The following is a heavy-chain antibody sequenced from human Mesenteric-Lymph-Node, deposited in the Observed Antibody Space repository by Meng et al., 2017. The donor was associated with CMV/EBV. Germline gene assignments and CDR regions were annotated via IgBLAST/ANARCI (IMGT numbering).Heavy chain of an antibody. J-gene: IGHJ4*02. CDR2: ISGSGGST. D-gene: IGHD2-15*01. CDR3: TKRETVVAEDY. CDR1: GFAFSSYA. Sequence: GESLKISCEASGFAFSSYAMSWVRQAPGKGLEWVSAISGSGGSTYYADSVKGRFTISRDNSKNTLYLQMNSLRAEDTAVYYCTKRETVVAEDYWGQGTLVTVSS. V-gene: IGHV3-23*01.